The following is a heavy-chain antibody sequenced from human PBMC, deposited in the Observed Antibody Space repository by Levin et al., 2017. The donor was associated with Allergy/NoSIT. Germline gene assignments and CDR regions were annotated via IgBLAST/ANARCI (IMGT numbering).Heavy chain of an antibody. CDR1: GFTFSSYS. D-gene: IGHD3-16*01. Sequence: GGSLRLSCAASGFTFSSYSMNWVRQAPGKGLEWVSSISSSSSYIYYADSVKGRFTISRDNAKNSLYLQMNSLRAEDTAVYYCARVNYALDDAFDIWGQGTMVTVSS. CDR2: ISSSSSYI. V-gene: IGHV3-21*01. J-gene: IGHJ3*02. CDR3: ARVNYALDDAFDI.